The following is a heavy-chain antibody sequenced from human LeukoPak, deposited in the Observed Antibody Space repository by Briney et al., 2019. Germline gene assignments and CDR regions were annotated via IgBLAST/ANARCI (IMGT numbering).Heavy chain of an antibody. J-gene: IGHJ4*02. D-gene: IGHD4-23*01. CDR3: ARAGVDYGGNRGDY. CDR1: GYSISSGYY. Sequence: SETLSLTCTVSGYSISSGYYWGWIRQPPGKGLEWIGSIYHSGSTNYNPSLKSRVTISVDKSKNQFSLKLSSVTAADTAVYYCARAGVDYGGNRGDYWGQGTLVTVSS. V-gene: IGHV4-38-2*02. CDR2: IYHSGST.